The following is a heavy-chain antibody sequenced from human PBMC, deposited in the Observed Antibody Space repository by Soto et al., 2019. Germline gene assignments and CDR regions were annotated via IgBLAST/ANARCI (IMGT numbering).Heavy chain of an antibody. V-gene: IGHV4-39*01. D-gene: IGHD2-15*01. J-gene: IGHJ5*02. CDR1: GGSISSSSYY. CDR3: ARHVDWFDP. CDR2: IYYSGST. Sequence: TVSGGSISSSSYYWGWIRQPPGKGLEWIGSIYYSGSTYYNPSLKSRVTISVDTSKNQFSLKLSSVTAADTAVYYCARHVDWFDPWGQGTLVTVSS.